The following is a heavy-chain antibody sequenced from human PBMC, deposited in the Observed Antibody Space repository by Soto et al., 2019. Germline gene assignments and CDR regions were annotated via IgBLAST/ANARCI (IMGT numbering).Heavy chain of an antibody. CDR2: IYHSGST. J-gene: IGHJ5*02. CDR3: ARDSYSSSSRGWFDP. V-gene: IGHV4-30-2*01. D-gene: IGHD6-6*01. Sequence: PSETLSLTCAVSGGSISSGGYSWSWIRQPPGKGLEWIGYIYHSGSTYYNPSLKSRVTISVDRSKNQFSLKLSSVTAADTAAYYCARDSYSSSSRGWFDPWGQGTLVTVSS. CDR1: GGSISSGGYS.